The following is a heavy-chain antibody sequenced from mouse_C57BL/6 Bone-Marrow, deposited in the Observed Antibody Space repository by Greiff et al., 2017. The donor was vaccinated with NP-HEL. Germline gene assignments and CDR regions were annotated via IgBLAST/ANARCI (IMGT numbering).Heavy chain of an antibody. CDR3: ARIYDGYYYAMDY. CDR1: GFTFSSYG. J-gene: IGHJ4*01. D-gene: IGHD2-3*01. CDR2: ISSGGSYT. V-gene: IGHV5-6*01. Sequence: EVQGVESGGDLVKPGGSLKLSCAASGFTFSSYGMSWVRQTPDKRLEWVATISSGGSYTYYPDSVKGRFTISRDHAKNTLYLQMSSLKSEDTAMYYCARIYDGYYYAMDYWGQGTSVTVSS.